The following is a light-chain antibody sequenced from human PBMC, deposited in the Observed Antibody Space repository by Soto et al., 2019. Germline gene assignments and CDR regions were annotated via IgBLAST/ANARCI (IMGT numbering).Light chain of an antibody. CDR1: QRVSSN. J-gene: IGKJ4*01. V-gene: IGKV3-15*01. Sequence: EILITQAPATLSVSPGERATLSCRASQRVSSNLAWYQQKPGQAPRLLIYCASTRATGIQVRFSGRGSGTEFTLTISSLQSEDFAVYYCKQYTIWVHTFGEGTKV. CDR2: CAS. CDR3: KQYTIWVHT.